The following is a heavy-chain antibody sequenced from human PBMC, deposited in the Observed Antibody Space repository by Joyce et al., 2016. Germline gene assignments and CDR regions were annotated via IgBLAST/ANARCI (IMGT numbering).Heavy chain of an antibody. D-gene: IGHD2-21*02. CDR2: MNPNSGNT. CDR1: GYTFTSFD. J-gene: IGHJ2*01. Sequence: QVQLVQSGAEVKKPGASVKVSCQASGYTFTSFDIHWVRQAPGQGLEWLGWMNPNSGNTASAQQFQGRVTMTRNTSISTAYMELSSLRSEDTAVYYCAREAYCGGDCSYWYFDLWGRGTLVTVSS. V-gene: IGHV1-8*01. CDR3: AREAYCGGDCSYWYFDL.